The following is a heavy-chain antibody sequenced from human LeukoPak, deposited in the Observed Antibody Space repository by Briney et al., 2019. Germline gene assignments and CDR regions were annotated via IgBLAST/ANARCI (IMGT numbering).Heavy chain of an antibody. J-gene: IGHJ4*02. D-gene: IGHD3-3*01. Sequence: SQTLSLTCAISGDSVSSNSAAWNWIRQSPSRGLEWLGRTYYRSKWYNDYAVSVKSRITINPDTSKNQFSLQLNSVTPEDTAVYYCARDVGDFWSGQNRPFDYWGQGTLVTVSS. V-gene: IGHV6-1*01. CDR3: ARDVGDFWSGQNRPFDY. CDR1: GDSVSSNSAA. CDR2: TYYRSKWYN.